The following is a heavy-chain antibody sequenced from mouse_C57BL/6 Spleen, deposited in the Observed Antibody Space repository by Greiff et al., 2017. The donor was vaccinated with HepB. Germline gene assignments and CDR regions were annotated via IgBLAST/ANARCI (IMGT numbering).Heavy chain of an antibody. CDR1: GYTFTDYE. J-gene: IGHJ2*01. CDR3: TRERGTDFDY. V-gene: IGHV1-15*01. Sequence: QVQLKQSGAELVRPGASVTLSCKASGYTFTDYEMHWVKQTPVQGLEWIGAIDPETGGTAYNQKFKGKAILTADKSSSTAYMELRSLTSEDSAVYYCTRERGTDFDYWGQGTTLTVSS. D-gene: IGHD2-14*01. CDR2: IDPETGGT.